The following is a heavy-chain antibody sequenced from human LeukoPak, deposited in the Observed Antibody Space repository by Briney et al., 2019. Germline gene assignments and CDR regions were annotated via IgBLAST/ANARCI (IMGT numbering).Heavy chain of an antibody. D-gene: IGHD1-26*01. J-gene: IGHJ6*03. CDR3: ARWEPRNYYYYMDV. CDR1: GGSFSGYY. CDR2: INHSGST. Sequence: PSETLSLTCAVYGGSFSGYYWSWIRQPPGKGLEWIGEINHSGSTNYNPSLKSRVTISVDTSKNQFSLKLSSVTAADTAVYYCARWEPRNYYYYMDVWGKGTTVTVSS. V-gene: IGHV4-34*01.